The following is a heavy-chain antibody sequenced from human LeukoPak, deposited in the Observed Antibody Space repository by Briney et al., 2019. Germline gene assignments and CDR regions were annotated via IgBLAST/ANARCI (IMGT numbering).Heavy chain of an antibody. CDR3: ARGTTTTYYDFWSGYSSPLDV. V-gene: IGHV3-74*01. CDR1: GFTFSSYW. D-gene: IGHD3-3*01. J-gene: IGHJ6*02. CDR2: INSDGSSA. Sequence: GGSLRLSCAASGFTFSSYWMHWVRQAPGKGLVWVSRINSDGSSASYADSVKGRFTISRDNAKNTLYLQMNGLRAEDTAVYYCARGTTTTYYDFWSGYSSPLDVWGQGTTVTVSS.